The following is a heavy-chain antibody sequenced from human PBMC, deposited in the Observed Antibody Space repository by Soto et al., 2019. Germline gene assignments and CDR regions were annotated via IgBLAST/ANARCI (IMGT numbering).Heavy chain of an antibody. V-gene: IGHV4-4*07. Sequence: SETLSLTCTVSGGPISSYYWSWIRQPAGKGLEWIGRIYMNGSTNYNPSLKSRVAVSVDTSKSQFSLMLNSVTAADTAVYYCVRDGSSGWYYYGMDVWGQGTPVTVSS. CDR2: IYMNGST. CDR1: GGPISSYY. D-gene: IGHD6-19*01. J-gene: IGHJ6*02. CDR3: VRDGSSGWYYYGMDV.